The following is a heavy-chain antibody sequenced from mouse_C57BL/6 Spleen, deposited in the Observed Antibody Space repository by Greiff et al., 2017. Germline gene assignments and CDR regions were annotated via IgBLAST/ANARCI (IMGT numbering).Heavy chain of an antibody. J-gene: IGHJ4*01. CDR2: ISSGGSYT. D-gene: IGHD2-3*01. V-gene: IGHV5-6*02. CDR1: GFTFSSYG. Sequence: EVKLVESGGDLVKPGGSLKLSCAASGFTFSSYGMSWVRQTPDKRLEWVATISSGGSYTYYPDSVKGRFTISRDNAKNTLYLQMSSLKSEDTAMYYCARQRVYDGYNGAMDYWGQGTSVTVSS. CDR3: ARQRVYDGYNGAMDY.